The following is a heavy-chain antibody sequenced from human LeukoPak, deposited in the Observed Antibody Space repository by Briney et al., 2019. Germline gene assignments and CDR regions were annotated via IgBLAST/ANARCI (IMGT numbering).Heavy chain of an antibody. CDR1: GGSISSSSYY. CDR2: IYYSGST. Sequence: ASETLSLTCTVSGGSISSSSYYWGWIRQPPGKGLEWIGSIYYSGSTYYNPSLKSRVTISVDTSKNQFSLKLSSVTAADTAVYYCARGAGPILTGYKFFGYYFDYWGQGTLVTVSS. CDR3: ARGAGPILTGYKFFGYYFDY. D-gene: IGHD3-9*01. J-gene: IGHJ4*02. V-gene: IGHV4-39*07.